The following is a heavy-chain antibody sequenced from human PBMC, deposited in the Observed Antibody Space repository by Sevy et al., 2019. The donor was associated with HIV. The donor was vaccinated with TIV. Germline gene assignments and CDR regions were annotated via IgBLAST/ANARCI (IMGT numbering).Heavy chain of an antibody. J-gene: IGHJ4*02. Sequence: GGSLRLSCAASGFTFSSYAMSWVRQAPGKGLEWISAISGSGGSTYYADSVKGRFTISRDNSKNTLYLQMNSLRAEDTTVYYCAKAERRDGYNRDYWGQGTLVTVSS. V-gene: IGHV3-23*01. CDR2: ISGSGGST. CDR1: GFTFSSYA. D-gene: IGHD5-12*01. CDR3: AKAERRDGYNRDY.